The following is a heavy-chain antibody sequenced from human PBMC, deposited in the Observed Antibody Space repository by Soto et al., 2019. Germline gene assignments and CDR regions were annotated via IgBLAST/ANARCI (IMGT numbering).Heavy chain of an antibody. V-gene: IGHV3-74*01. J-gene: IGHJ3*02. CDR1: GFTFSRYW. CDR2: INIYGSST. CDR3: ARGWIGDLNGAFDI. D-gene: IGHD2-2*03. Sequence: GGSLRLSCAASGFTFSRYWMHWVRQAPGKGLVWVSRINIYGSSTDYADSEKGRFTISRDNAKNTLYLQVDSLRVDDTAVFYCARGWIGDLNGAFDIWGQGTMVTVSS.